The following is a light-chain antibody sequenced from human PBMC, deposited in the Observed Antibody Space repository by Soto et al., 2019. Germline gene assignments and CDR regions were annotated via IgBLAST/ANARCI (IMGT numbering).Light chain of an antibody. CDR2: AAS. CDR3: QQSYSTFSIT. Sequence: DIQMTQSPSSLSASVVERVTITFRASQSISSYLNWYQQKPGKAPKLLIYAASSLQSGVPSRFSGSGSGTDFTLTISSLQPEDFATYYCQQSYSTFSITFGQGTRLEIK. CDR1: QSISSY. J-gene: IGKJ5*01. V-gene: IGKV1-39*01.